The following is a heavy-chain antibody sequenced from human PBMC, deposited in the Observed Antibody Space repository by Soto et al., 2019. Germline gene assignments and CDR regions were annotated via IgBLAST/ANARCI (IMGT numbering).Heavy chain of an antibody. CDR3: ATENSVPAWLHHCDH. CDR2: VSDDGASI. D-gene: IGHD5-18*01. Sequence: PGGSLRLSCEASGFSFSSFAMNWVRQAPGRGLEWVSYVSDDGASIYYADSLKGRFTISRDNAKNSLSLQMNNLRAEDTAVYYCATENSVPAWLHHCDHWGLGTLATVSS. V-gene: IGHV3-48*03. J-gene: IGHJ1*01. CDR1: GFSFSSFA.